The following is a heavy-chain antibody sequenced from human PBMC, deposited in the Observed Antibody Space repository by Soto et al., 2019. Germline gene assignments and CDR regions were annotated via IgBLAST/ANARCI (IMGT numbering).Heavy chain of an antibody. V-gene: IGHV4-59*08. D-gene: IGHD4-17*01. CDR3: ARRTDYVGWYFDL. CDR1: GGSISSYY. CDR2: IYYSGST. Sequence: QVQLQESGPGLVKPSETLSLTCTVSGGSISSYYWSWIRQPPGKGLEWIGYIYYSGSTNYNPSLKSRVTIPVDTSKNQFSLKLSSVTAADTAVYYCARRTDYVGWYFDLWGRGTLVTVSS. J-gene: IGHJ2*01.